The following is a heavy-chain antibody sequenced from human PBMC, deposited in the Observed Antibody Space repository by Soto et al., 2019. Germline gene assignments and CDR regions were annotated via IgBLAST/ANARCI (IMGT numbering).Heavy chain of an antibody. CDR2: IDGSVGIT. V-gene: IGHV3-23*01. CDR3: VKNSGWFNT. J-gene: IGHJ5*02. D-gene: IGHD3-10*01. Sequence: XGSLSLASAASGFTVSSTCMSWVRQAPGEGLEWVSTIDGSVGITYYADSVKGRFTISRDNSRNTVYLQMNSLRGDDTAMHYCVKNSGWFNTWGQGALVTVSS. CDR1: GFTVSSTC.